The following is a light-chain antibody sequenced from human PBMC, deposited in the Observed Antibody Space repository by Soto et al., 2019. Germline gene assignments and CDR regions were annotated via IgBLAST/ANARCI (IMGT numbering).Light chain of an antibody. V-gene: IGKV4-1*01. CDR2: WAS. CDR3: QQRSDWPPT. Sequence: DIVMTQSPDSLAVSLGERATINCKSSQSVLYSSNNKNYLAWYQQKPGQPPKLLIYWASTRESGVPDRFSGSGSGTDFTLTISSLQAEDVAVYYCQQRSDWPPTFGQGTKVDIK. CDR1: QSVLYSSNNKNY. J-gene: IGKJ1*01.